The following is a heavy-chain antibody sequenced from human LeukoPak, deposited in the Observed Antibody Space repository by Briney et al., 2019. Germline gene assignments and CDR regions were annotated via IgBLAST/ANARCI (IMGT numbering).Heavy chain of an antibody. Sequence: SVKVSCKASVGTFSRYAISWVRQAGGQGLEWMGGIISIFGTANYAQKFQGRVTITADESTSTAYMELSSLRSEDKAVYYCARVRDYYDSSGLNTLFDYWGQGTLVTVSS. D-gene: IGHD3-22*01. CDR2: IISIFGTA. CDR1: VGTFSRYA. V-gene: IGHV1-69*13. CDR3: ARVRDYYDSSGLNTLFDY. J-gene: IGHJ4*02.